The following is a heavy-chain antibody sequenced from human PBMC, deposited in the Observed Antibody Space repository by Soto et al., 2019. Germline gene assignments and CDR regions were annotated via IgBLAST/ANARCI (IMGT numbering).Heavy chain of an antibody. V-gene: IGHV3-23*01. CDR2: ISGSGDGT. Sequence: EVQLLESGGGLVQPGGSLRLSCATSRFMFSNYAMSWVRQAPGKGLEWVSSISGSGDGTYSADSVKGRFTISRDNSKNTLFLQMNSLRAEDTAVYYCARGYCSGVSCYTIDAFDVWGQGTMVTVSS. CDR3: ARGYCSGVSCYTIDAFDV. J-gene: IGHJ3*01. CDR1: RFMFSNYA. D-gene: IGHD2-15*01.